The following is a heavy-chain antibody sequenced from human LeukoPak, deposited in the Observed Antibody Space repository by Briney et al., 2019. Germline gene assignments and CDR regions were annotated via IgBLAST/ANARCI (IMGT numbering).Heavy chain of an antibody. D-gene: IGHD6-19*01. CDR2: ISSSSSYI. CDR1: GFTFSSYS. Sequence: GGSLRLSCAASGFTFSSYSMNWVRQAPGKGLEWVSSISSSSSYIYYADSVKGRFTISRDNSKNTLSLQMNSLTVEDTASYFCAKDGSSYSSGWYMGNWGQGTLVTVSS. CDR3: AKDGSSYSSGWYMGN. J-gene: IGHJ4*02. V-gene: IGHV3-21*04.